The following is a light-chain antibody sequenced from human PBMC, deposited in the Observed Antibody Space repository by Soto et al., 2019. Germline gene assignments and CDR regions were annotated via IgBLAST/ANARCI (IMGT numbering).Light chain of an antibody. CDR2: DAS. V-gene: IGKV3-11*01. CDR3: QQRSNWWT. J-gene: IGKJ1*01. Sequence: DIVLTQSPATLSVSPGERATLSCRASQSVSSNLAWYQQKPGQAPRLLIYDASNRATGIPARFSGSGSGTDFTLTISSLEPEDFAVYYCQQRSNWWTFGQGTKVDIK. CDR1: QSVSSN.